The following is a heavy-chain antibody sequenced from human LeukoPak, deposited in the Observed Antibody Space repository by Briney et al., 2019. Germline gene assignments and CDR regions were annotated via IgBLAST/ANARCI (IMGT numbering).Heavy chain of an antibody. CDR1: GGSFSGYY. D-gene: IGHD3-3*01. Sequence: SETLSLTCAVYGGSFSGYYWSWIRQPPGKGLEWIGYIYYSGSTNYNPSLKSRVTISVDTSKNQFSLKLSSVTAADTAVYYCARNLRITIFGVPEPHGMDVWGQGTTVTVSS. J-gene: IGHJ6*02. CDR2: IYYSGST. CDR3: ARNLRITIFGVPEPHGMDV. V-gene: IGHV4-59*01.